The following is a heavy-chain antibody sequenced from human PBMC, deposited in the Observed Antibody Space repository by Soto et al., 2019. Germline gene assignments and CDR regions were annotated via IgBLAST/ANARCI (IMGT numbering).Heavy chain of an antibody. D-gene: IGHD3-16*01. Sequence: EVQLVESGGGLVQPGGSLRLSCAASGFTFTSYWMDWVRQAPGKGLEWVAIINLDGSEKHYVDSVKGRFTISRDNAKNSLYLEMDSLRVEDTAVYYCVTDHDDKGWGAYWGHGTLVTVSS. CDR3: VTDHDDKGWGAY. J-gene: IGHJ4*01. CDR1: GFTFTSYW. CDR2: INLDGSEK. V-gene: IGHV3-7*04.